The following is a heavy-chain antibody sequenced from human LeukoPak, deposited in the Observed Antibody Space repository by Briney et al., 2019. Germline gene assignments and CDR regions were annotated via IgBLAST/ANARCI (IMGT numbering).Heavy chain of an antibody. Sequence: GAAKVSSKASVYTFTSYGISWVRQAPGQGVEWMGWIIAYNGNTNYAQKLQGRVTMTTDTSTSTAYMELRSLRSDDTAVYYCARDAGFSQPSPYYYYYYMDVWGKGTTVTVSS. CDR1: VYTFTSYG. V-gene: IGHV1-18*01. D-gene: IGHD5-18*01. CDR3: ARDAGFSQPSPYYYYYYMDV. CDR2: IIAYNGNT. J-gene: IGHJ6*03.